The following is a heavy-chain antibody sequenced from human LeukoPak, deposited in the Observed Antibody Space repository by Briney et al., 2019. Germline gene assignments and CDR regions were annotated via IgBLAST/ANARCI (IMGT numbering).Heavy chain of an antibody. V-gene: IGHV4-4*07. Sequence: SETLSLTCTVSGGTISSYDWSWIRQAPGQGLEWIGRIYTSGSTNYNAYLQRQVHMSVDTSKNQFSLKVSSVTAADTAVYSCAKDVGQVREFIPYYSWFGPWGQGTLVTVSS. J-gene: IGHJ5*02. CDR2: IYTSGST. D-gene: IGHD3-10*01. CDR3: AKDVGQVREFIPYYSWFGP. CDR1: GGTISSYD.